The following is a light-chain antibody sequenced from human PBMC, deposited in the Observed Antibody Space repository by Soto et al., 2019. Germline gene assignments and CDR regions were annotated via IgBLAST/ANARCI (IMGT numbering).Light chain of an antibody. CDR1: QSVSSSY. V-gene: IGKV3-20*01. Sequence: EIELTQAKGTLSSSPGEKPKIAYISSQSVSSSYLSWYQQKPGQAPRLLIYGASTRATGIPARFSGSGSGTDFTLTISSLQPEDFAVYICQQYGTSPRTFGQGTRLEI. CDR3: QQYGTSPRT. CDR2: GAS. J-gene: IGKJ5*01.